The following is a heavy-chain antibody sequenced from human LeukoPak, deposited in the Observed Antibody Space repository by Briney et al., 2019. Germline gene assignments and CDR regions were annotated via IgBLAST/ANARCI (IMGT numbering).Heavy chain of an antibody. J-gene: IGHJ4*02. CDR1: GFTFSSYW. CDR2: ISGSGGST. D-gene: IGHD1-20*01. Sequence: TGGSLRLSCAASGFTFSSYWMSWVRQAPGKGLEWVSAISGSGGSTYYADSVKGRFTISRDNAENSLYLQMNSLRAEDTAVYYCARTRITGTTGEGYWGQGTLVTVSS. V-gene: IGHV3-23*01. CDR3: ARTRITGTTGEGY.